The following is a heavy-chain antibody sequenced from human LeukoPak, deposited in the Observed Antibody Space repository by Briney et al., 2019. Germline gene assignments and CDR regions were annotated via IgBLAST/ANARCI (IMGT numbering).Heavy chain of an antibody. CDR1: GFTISDYY. V-gene: IGHV3-11*01. D-gene: IGHD3-22*01. J-gene: IGHJ4*02. Sequence: AGGSLRLSCAASGFTISDYYMSWIRQAPGKGLGWVSYICDSGRTIYYADSVKGRFTISRDNAKNSVYLQMNNLRAEDTAVYYCARDRLGDYDHSGYYDKWGQGTLVTVSS. CDR2: ICDSGRTI. CDR3: ARDRLGDYDHSGYYDK.